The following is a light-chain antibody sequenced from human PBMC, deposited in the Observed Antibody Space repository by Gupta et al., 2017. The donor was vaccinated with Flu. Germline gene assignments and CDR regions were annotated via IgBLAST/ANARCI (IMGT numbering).Light chain of an antibody. CDR1: SSDIGIYNL. CDR3: CSYAGSVSVKWV. V-gene: IGLV2-23*01. J-gene: IGLJ3*02. CDR2: EGT. Sequence: QSALTQPASVSGSPGQSITISCTGTSSDIGIYNLVSWYQQKPGKAPKLIIYEGTKRPSGVANRFSGSKSGNTASVTISGLQAEEEADYHCCSYAGSVSVKWVFGGGTKLTVL.